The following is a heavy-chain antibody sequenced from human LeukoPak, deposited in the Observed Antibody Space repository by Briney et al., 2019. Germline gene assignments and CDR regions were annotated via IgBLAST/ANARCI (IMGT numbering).Heavy chain of an antibody. D-gene: IGHD4-17*01. Sequence: EGSLRLSCAASGFTFSSYAMSWVRQAPGKGLEWVSAISGSGGGTYYADSVKGRFTISRDNSKNTLYLQMSSLRAEDTAVYYCAKDRDYGDYEDWFDPWGQGTLVTVSS. J-gene: IGHJ5*02. CDR2: ISGSGGGT. CDR3: AKDRDYGDYEDWFDP. V-gene: IGHV3-23*01. CDR1: GFTFSSYA.